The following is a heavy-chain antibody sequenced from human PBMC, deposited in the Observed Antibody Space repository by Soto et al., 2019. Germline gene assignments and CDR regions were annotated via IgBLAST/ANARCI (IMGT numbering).Heavy chain of an antibody. Sequence: QVQLQESGPGLVKPSGTLSLTCAVSGGSISSSNWWSWVRQPPGKGLEGMGEIYHSGSTNYNPSLKSRVTISVDKSKNQFSLKLRSVTAADTAVYYCARDRYDSSGYVIIDAFDIWGQGTMVTVSS. CDR1: GGSISSSNW. CDR3: ARDRYDSSGYVIIDAFDI. D-gene: IGHD3-22*01. V-gene: IGHV4-4*02. J-gene: IGHJ3*02. CDR2: IYHSGST.